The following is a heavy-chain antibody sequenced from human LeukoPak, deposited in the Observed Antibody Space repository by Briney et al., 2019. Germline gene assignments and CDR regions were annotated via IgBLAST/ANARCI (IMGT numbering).Heavy chain of an antibody. Sequence: GGSLRLSCAASGFTFSNYAMSWVRQAPGKGLEWVSAISGSGGSTDYTDSVKGRFTISRDNAKNSLYLQMNSLRAEDTAVYYCARAGPPAFDPWGQGTLVTVSS. CDR2: ISGSGGST. V-gene: IGHV3-23*01. CDR3: ARAGPPAFDP. J-gene: IGHJ5*02. CDR1: GFTFSNYA.